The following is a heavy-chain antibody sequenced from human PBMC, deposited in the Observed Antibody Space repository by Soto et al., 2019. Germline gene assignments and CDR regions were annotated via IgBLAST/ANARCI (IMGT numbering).Heavy chain of an antibody. CDR3: ASQRRKYYYDSSGYLPFDY. V-gene: IGHV4-31*03. D-gene: IGHD3-22*01. CDR1: RGSISSGGYY. J-gene: IGHJ4*02. CDR2: IYYSGST. Sequence: LSLTCTVSRGSISSGGYYWSWIRQHPGKGLEWIGYIYYSGSTYYNPSLKSRVTISVDPSKNQFSLKLSSVTAADTAVYYCASQRRKYYYDSSGYLPFDYWGQGTLVTVSS.